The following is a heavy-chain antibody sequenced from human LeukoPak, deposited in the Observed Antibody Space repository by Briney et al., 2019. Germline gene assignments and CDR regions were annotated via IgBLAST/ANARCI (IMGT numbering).Heavy chain of an antibody. CDR3: ARGNYYDSSGYYTLFDY. V-gene: IGHV4-4*07. CDR1: GGSISSYY. J-gene: IGHJ4*02. Sequence: SETLSLTCTVSGGSISSYYWSWIRQPAGKGLEWIGRIYTSGSTNYNPSLKSRVTISVDRSKNQFSLKLSSVTAADTAVYYCARGNYYDSSGYYTLFDYWGQGTLVTVSS. CDR2: IYTSGST. D-gene: IGHD3-22*01.